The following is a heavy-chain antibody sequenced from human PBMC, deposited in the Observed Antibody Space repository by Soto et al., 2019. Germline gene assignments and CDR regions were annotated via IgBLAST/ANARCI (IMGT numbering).Heavy chain of an antibody. J-gene: IGHJ6*02. Sequence: PXDSLTISCKGSGYSFTSYWIGWVGQMPGKGLEWMGIIYPGDSDTRYSPSFQGQVTISADKSISTAYLQWSSLKASDTAMYYCARQYYAPNNYYYYGMDVWGQGTTVTVSS. D-gene: IGHD3-3*01. CDR1: GYSFTSYW. V-gene: IGHV5-51*01. CDR2: IYPGDSDT. CDR3: ARQYYAPNNYYYYGMDV.